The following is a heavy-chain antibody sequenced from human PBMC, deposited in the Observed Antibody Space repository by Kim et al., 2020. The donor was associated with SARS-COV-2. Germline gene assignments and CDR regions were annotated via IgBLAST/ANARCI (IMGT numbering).Heavy chain of an antibody. Sequence: GGSLRLSCAASQFRFSSYGMNWVRQAPGKGLEWVSYISSSSSLTYYADSVRGRFTISRDNAKKEVFLQMNSLRDEDTAVYYCARDSYIMSLAMAGLFDYWGQGTLVTVSS. J-gene: IGHJ4*02. CDR3: ARDSYIMSLAMAGLFDY. V-gene: IGHV3-48*02. CDR1: QFRFSSYG. CDR2: ISSSSSLT. D-gene: IGHD3-16*01.